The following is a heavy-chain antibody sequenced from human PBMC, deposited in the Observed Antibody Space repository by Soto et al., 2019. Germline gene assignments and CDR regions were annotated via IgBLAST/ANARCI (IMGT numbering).Heavy chain of an antibody. D-gene: IGHD2-2*01. CDR2: ISAYNGNT. V-gene: IGHV1-18*04. Sequence: SVKVSCKASGYTFTSYGISWVRQAPGQGLEWMGWISAYNGNTNYAQKLQGRVTMTTDTSTSTAYMELRSLRSDDTAVYYCARDLADIVVVPAAPYGMDVWGQGTTVTVSS. J-gene: IGHJ6*02. CDR3: ARDLADIVVVPAAPYGMDV. CDR1: GYTFTSYG.